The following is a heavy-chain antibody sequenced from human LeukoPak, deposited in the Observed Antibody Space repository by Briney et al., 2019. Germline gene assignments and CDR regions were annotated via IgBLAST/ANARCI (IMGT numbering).Heavy chain of an antibody. J-gene: IGHJ4*02. CDR2: ISWNSGSI. Sequence: GRSLRLSCAASGFTFDDYAMHWVRQAPGKGLEWVSGISWNSGSIGYADSVKGRFTISRDNAKNSLYLQMNSLRAEDTALYYCAKDKHYYGSGTICDWGQGTLVTVSS. CDR1: GFTFDDYA. D-gene: IGHD3-10*01. V-gene: IGHV3-9*01. CDR3: AKDKHYYGSGTICD.